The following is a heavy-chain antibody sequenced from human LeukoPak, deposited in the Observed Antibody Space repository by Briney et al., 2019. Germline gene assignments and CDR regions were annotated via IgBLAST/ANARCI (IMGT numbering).Heavy chain of an antibody. CDR3: AGLVGRYSSGLYYYYFDY. Sequence: PSETLSLTCAVSGGSISSGSYSWSWIRQPPGKGLEWIGYIYHSGSTYYNPSLKSRVTISVDRSKNQFSLKLSSVTAADTAVYYCAGLVGRYSSGLYYYYFDYWGQGTLVTVSS. D-gene: IGHD3-22*01. CDR2: IYHSGST. V-gene: IGHV4-30-2*01. CDR1: GGSISSGSYS. J-gene: IGHJ4*02.